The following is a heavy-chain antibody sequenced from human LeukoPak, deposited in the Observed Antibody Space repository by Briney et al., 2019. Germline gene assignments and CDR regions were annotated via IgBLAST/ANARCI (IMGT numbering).Heavy chain of an antibody. J-gene: IGHJ4*02. CDR3: ARGPNQNYGDYEYY. V-gene: IGHV1-18*04. CDR2: ISAYNGNT. D-gene: IGHD4-17*01. Sequence: ASVKVSCKASGYTFTGYYMHWVRQAPGQGLEWMGWISAYNGNTNYAQKLQGRVTMTTDTSTSTAYMELRSLRSDDTAVYYCARGPNQNYGDYEYYWGQGTLVTVSS. CDR1: GYTFTGYY.